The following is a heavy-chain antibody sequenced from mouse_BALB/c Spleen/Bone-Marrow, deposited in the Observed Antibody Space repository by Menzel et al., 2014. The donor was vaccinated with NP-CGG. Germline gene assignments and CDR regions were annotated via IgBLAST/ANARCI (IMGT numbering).Heavy chain of an antibody. V-gene: IGHV5-12*02. Sequence: EVKLMESGGGLVQPGGSLKLSCATSGFTFSDYYMYWVSQTPEKRLEWVAYISNGGGSTYYPDTVKGRFTISRDDAKTALYLQMSRLKSEDTAMYYCARQNYRGAMDYWGQGTSVTVSS. CDR1: GFTFSDYY. CDR3: ARQNYRGAMDY. J-gene: IGHJ4*01. CDR2: ISNGGGST. D-gene: IGHD2-14*01.